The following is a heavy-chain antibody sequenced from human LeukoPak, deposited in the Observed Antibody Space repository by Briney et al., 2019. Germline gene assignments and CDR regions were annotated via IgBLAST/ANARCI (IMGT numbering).Heavy chain of an antibody. CDR1: GFTFNNYG. CDR3: ASLMTTVYYFDY. Sequence: PGRSLRLSCAASGFTFNNYGMHYVRQAPGKGLEWISYISSSSSTIYYADSVKGRFTISRDNAKNSLYLQMSSPRDEDTAVYYCASLMTTVYYFDYWGQGTLVTVSS. V-gene: IGHV3-48*02. D-gene: IGHD4-17*01. J-gene: IGHJ4*02. CDR2: ISSSSSTI.